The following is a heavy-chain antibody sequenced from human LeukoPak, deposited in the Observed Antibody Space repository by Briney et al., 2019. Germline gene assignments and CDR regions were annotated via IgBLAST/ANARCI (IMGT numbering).Heavy chain of an antibody. J-gene: IGHJ3*02. Sequence: SETLSLTCTVSGGSISSYYWSWVRQPPGKGLEWIGYIYYSGSTNYNPSLKSRVTISVDTSKNQFSLKLSSVTAADTAVYYCACLTTADAFDIWGQGTMVTVSS. D-gene: IGHD3-22*01. CDR3: ACLTTADAFDI. V-gene: IGHV4-59*01. CDR1: GGSISSYY. CDR2: IYYSGST.